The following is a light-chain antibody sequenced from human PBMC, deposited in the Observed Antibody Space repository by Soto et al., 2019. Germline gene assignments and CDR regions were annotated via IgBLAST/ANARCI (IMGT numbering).Light chain of an antibody. V-gene: IGKV3-15*01. CDR2: GAS. CDR1: QSVSSN. CDR3: QQYNNWPLTWT. J-gene: IGKJ1*01. Sequence: EIGMTQSPATLSVSPGERATLSCRASQSVSSNLAWYQQNPGQAPRLLIYGASTRATGIPARFSGSGSGTEFTLTISSLQSEDFAVYYCQQYNNWPLTWTFGQGTKV.